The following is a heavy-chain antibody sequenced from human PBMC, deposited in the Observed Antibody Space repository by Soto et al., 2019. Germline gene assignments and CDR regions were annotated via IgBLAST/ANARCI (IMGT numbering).Heavy chain of an antibody. CDR1: GYTFNTHD. D-gene: IGHD4-17*01. V-gene: IGHV1-8*01. CDR2: MNPTSGNT. Sequence: QVQLVQSGAEVKKPGASVKVSCKASGYTFNTHDINWVRQATGQGLEWMGWMNPTSGNTGFAQKFQGRLTMTRNPSISTAYMELSSLRSEDTADYYCARADYNDYYFFDYWGQGTLVTVSS. CDR3: ARADYNDYYFFDY. J-gene: IGHJ4*02.